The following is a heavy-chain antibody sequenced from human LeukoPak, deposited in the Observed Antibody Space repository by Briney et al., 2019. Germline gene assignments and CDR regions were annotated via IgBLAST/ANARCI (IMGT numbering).Heavy chain of an antibody. CDR2: ISSSSSYI. J-gene: IGHJ3*02. V-gene: IGHV3-21*01. CDR3: ARPDEQQLVRDAFDI. D-gene: IGHD6-13*01. CDR1: GFTFSSYS. Sequence: GGSLRLSCAASGFTFSSYSMNWVRQAPGKGLEWVSSISSSSSYIYYADSVKGRFTISRDNAKDSLYLQMNSLRAEDTAVYYCARPDEQQLVRDAFDIWGQGTMVTVSS.